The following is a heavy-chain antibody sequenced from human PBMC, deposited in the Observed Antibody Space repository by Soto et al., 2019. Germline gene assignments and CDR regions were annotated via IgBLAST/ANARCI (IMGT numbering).Heavy chain of an antibody. CDR1: AFTFSSYS. CDR2: ISGSSGSI. CDR3: AKDVLDHYDFWSGYYGEHYYYMDV. J-gene: IGHJ6*03. V-gene: IGHV3-48*01. Sequence: PGEPLRLSCAASAFTFSSYSMNWVRQPPGKGLEWVSYISGSSGSIYYADSVEGRFTISRDKTKNTLYLQMNSLRAEDTAVYYCAKDVLDHYDFWSGYYGEHYYYMDVWGKGTTVTVSS. D-gene: IGHD3-3*01.